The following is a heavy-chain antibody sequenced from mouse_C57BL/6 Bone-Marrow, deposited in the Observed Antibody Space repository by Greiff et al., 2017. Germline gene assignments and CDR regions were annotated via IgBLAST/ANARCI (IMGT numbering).Heavy chain of an antibody. CDR2: IAPANGNT. CDR3: ARSPVVDAY. Sequence: EVQLQESVAELVRPGASVKLSCTASGFNIKNSYMHWVKQRPEQGLEWIGRIAPANGNTKYALQFPGKAPVTADTSSYTAYLQLSSLTSEDTAIYYCARSPVVDAYWGQGTLVTVSA. CDR1: GFNIKNSY. D-gene: IGHD1-1*01. J-gene: IGHJ3*01. V-gene: IGHV14-3*01.